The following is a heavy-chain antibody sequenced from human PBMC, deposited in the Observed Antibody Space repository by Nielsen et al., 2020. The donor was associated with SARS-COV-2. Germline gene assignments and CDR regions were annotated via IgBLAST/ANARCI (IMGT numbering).Heavy chain of an antibody. CDR1: GFPFDDYA. D-gene: IGHD3-10*01. V-gene: IGHV3-9*01. J-gene: IGHJ3*02. Sequence: SCAASGFPFDDYAMHWVRQAPGKGLEWVSGISWNSGSIGYADSVKGRFTISRDNAKNSLYLQMNSLRAEDTALYYCAKLGLDYYGSGSYYEGDAFDIWGQGTMVTVSS. CDR3: AKLGLDYYGSGSYYEGDAFDI. CDR2: ISWNSGSI.